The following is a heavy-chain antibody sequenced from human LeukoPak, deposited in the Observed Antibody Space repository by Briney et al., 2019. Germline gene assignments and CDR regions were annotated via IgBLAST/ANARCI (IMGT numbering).Heavy chain of an antibody. D-gene: IGHD6-13*01. CDR1: GGSISSSSYY. V-gene: IGHV4-39*07. J-gene: IGHJ5*02. CDR2: IYYSGST. CDR3: ARVAAAGIDP. Sequence: SETLSLTCTVSGGSISSSSYYWGWIRQPPGKGLEWIGSIYYSGSTYYNPSLKSRVTISVDTSKNQFSLKLSSVTAADTAVYYCARVAAAGIDPWGQGTPVTVSS.